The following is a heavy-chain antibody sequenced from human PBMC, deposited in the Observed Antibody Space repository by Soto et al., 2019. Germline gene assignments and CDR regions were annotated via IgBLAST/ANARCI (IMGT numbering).Heavy chain of an antibody. D-gene: IGHD3-10*01. CDR1: GFTFSSYA. Sequence: GGSLRLSCAASGFTFSSYAMSWVRQAPGKGLEWVSAISGSGGSTYYADSVKGRFTISRDNSKNTLYLQMNTLRAEDTAVYYCAKASGFGELDDVFDIRRRGSMVIVSS. CDR2: ISGSGGST. J-gene: IGHJ3*02. CDR3: AKASGFGELDDVFDI. V-gene: IGHV3-23*01.